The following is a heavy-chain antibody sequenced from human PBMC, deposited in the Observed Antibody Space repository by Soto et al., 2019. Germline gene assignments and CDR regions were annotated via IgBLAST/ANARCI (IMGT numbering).Heavy chain of an antibody. CDR1: GYTFSSHG. CDR2: IGVYNGGT. Sequence: ASVKVSCKASGYTFSSHGVSWVRQAPGQGLEWMGWIGVYNGGTKYEQKFQGRVTLTTDTSTSTAYMELRSLRYDDTAVYYCARDPPGKNDLDYSGQATLVTVSS. V-gene: IGHV1-18*01. CDR3: ARDPPGKNDLDY. J-gene: IGHJ4*02. D-gene: IGHD1-1*01.